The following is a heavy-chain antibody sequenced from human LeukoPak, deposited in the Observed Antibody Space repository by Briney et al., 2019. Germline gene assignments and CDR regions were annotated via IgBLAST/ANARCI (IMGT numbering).Heavy chain of an antibody. D-gene: IGHD2-2*02. CDR2: ISGGGGGT. Sequence: GGSLRLSCAASGFTFSSYAMSWVRQAPGKGLEWVSAISGGGGGTYYADSVKGRFTISRDNSKNTLYLQMNSLRAEDTAVYYCANRYCTSTSCYTSPWGQGTLVTVSS. V-gene: IGHV3-23*01. J-gene: IGHJ5*02. CDR3: ANRYCTSTSCYTSP. CDR1: GFTFSSYA.